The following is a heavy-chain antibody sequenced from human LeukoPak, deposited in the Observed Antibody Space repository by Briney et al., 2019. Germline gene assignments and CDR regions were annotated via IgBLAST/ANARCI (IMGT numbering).Heavy chain of an antibody. J-gene: IGHJ4*02. V-gene: IGHV3-21*01. Sequence: PGGSLRLSCAASGFTFSSYSMNWVRQAPGKGLEWVSYISSDSSNKFYADSFKGRFTISRDNAQNSLYPQMNSLRVEDTAVYYCARDPPGAHFDYWGQGTLVTVSS. CDR2: ISSDSSNK. D-gene: IGHD7-27*01. CDR1: GFTFSSYS. CDR3: ARDPPGAHFDY.